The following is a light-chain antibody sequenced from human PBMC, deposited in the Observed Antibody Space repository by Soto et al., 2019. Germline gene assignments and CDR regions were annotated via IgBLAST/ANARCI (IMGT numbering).Light chain of an antibody. CDR3: MQGTPWPPIT. J-gene: IGKJ2*01. Sequence: DVVMTQSPLSLPVTLGQPASISCRSSHSLVYSDGNTYLNWFQQRPGQSPRRLIYKVSNRDSGVPDRVSGSGSGTDFPLKISSVEAEDVGVYYCMQGTPWPPITFGQGTKLEIK. CDR1: HSLVYSDGNTY. V-gene: IGKV2-30*01. CDR2: KVS.